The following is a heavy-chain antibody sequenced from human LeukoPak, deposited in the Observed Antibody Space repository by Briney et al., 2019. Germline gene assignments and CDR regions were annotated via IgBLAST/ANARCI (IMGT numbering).Heavy chain of an antibody. V-gene: IGHV4-59*12. CDR3: ARGFSAKGAFDI. D-gene: IGHD4/OR15-4a*01. CDR1: GGSISNYY. Sequence: SETLSLTCTVSGGSISNYYWSWIRQPPGKGLEWIGYIYYSGSTNYNPSLKSRVTISLDTSKNQFSLQLNSVTPEDTAVYYCARGFSAKGAFDIWGQGTMVTVSS. CDR2: IYYSGST. J-gene: IGHJ3*02.